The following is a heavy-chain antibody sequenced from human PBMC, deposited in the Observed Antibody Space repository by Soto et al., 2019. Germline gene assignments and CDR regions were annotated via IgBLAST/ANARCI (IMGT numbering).Heavy chain of an antibody. D-gene: IGHD1-26*01. V-gene: IGHV3-72*01. J-gene: IGHJ4*02. CDR2: IKNKANRYTT. Sequence: VQLVESGGGLVQPGGSLRLSCAASGFIFSDHYMDWVRQAPGKGLEWVGRIKNKANRYTTEYAASVKGRFTISRDDSKNSVYLQMNSLKTEDTAVYYCTRISLVGATGGRYFDYWGQGTLLTVSS. CDR3: TRISLVGATGGRYFDY. CDR1: GFIFSDHY.